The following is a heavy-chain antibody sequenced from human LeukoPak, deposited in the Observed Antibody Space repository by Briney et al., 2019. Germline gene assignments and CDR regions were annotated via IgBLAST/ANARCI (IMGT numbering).Heavy chain of an antibody. V-gene: IGHV1-8*01. CDR2: MNPKSGKT. CDR3: ARTPEYDYDSSDHFSKAYYGMDV. J-gene: IGHJ6*02. CDR1: GFTLSIYD. Sequence: ASVKVSCKASGFTLSIYDFNWVRQATGQGLEWLGWMNPKSGKTGYAQKFQGRVTMTRGISKGTAYMELSSLRPEDTAVYYCARTPEYDYDSSDHFSKAYYGMDVWGQGTTVAVSS. D-gene: IGHD3-22*01.